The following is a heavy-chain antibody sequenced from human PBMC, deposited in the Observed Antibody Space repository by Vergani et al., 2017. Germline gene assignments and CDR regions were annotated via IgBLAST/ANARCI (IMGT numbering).Heavy chain of an antibody. J-gene: IGHJ5*02. V-gene: IGHV3-33*01. CDR1: GFTFNQYG. D-gene: IGHD3-22*01. CDR3: ARGFHMIVVVTPVDP. Sequence: QVQLVESGGGVVQPGRSLRLSCAASGFTFNQYGMHWVRQAPGKGLEWVAVTWYDGNNKQYADSVKGRFTISRDNSKSTMYLQMNSLRDEDTGVYYCARGFHMIVVVTPVDPWGQGTLVTVSS. CDR2: TWYDGNNK.